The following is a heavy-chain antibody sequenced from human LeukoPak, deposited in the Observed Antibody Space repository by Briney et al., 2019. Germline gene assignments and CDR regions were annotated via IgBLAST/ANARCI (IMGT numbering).Heavy chain of an antibody. V-gene: IGHV3-23*01. CDR1: GFTFTSYS. J-gene: IGHJ4*02. Sequence: GRSLRLSCAASGFTFTSYSMSWVRQAPGKGLEWVSGTSDRGDYTYYADSVKGRFTISRDNSKNTLYLQMNSLRAEDTAVYYCAKTRPLDSSSWSHGDYWGQGTLVTVSS. D-gene: IGHD6-13*01. CDR3: AKTRPLDSSSWSHGDY. CDR2: TSDRGDYT.